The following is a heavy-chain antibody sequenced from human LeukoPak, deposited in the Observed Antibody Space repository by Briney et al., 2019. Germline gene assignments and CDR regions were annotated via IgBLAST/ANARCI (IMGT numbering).Heavy chain of an antibody. V-gene: IGHV3-43D*03. Sequence: PGGSLRLSCAASGFTFDDYAMHWVRQAPGKGLEWVSLISWDGSRTYYADSVKGRFTISRDNSKNFLYLQMNSLRAEDTAVYYCARDSDSGYDLNLSGYWGQGTLVTVSS. CDR1: GFTFDDYA. CDR2: ISWDGSRT. D-gene: IGHD5-12*01. J-gene: IGHJ4*02. CDR3: ARDSDSGYDLNLSGY.